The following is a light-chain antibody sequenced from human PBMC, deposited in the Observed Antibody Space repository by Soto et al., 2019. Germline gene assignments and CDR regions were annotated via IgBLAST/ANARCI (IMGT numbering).Light chain of an antibody. J-gene: IGLJ3*02. CDR2: EGS. CDR1: SSDVGSYNL. Sequence: QSALTQPASVSGSPGQSIIISCTVTSSDVGSYNLVSWYQQHPGKAPKLMIYEGSKRPSGVSNRCSGSKSGNTASLTISGLQDEDEADYYCCAYAGSRVFGGGTKLTVL. V-gene: IGLV2-23*01. CDR3: CAYAGSRV.